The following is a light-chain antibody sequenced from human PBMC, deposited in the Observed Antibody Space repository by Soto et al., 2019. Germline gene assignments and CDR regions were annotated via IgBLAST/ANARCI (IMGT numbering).Light chain of an antibody. CDR3: LLLYPGTRRF. CDR1: TGAVTSGHY. J-gene: IGLJ1*01. CDR2: DTN. V-gene: IGLV7-46*01. Sequence: QAVVTQEPSVTVSPGGTVTLTCGSSTGAVTSGHYPYWFQQKPGQAPRAVIFDTNNKHPWTPARFSGSLLGGKAVLTLSGAQPEDEAIYYCLLLYPGTRRFFGAGTKVTVL.